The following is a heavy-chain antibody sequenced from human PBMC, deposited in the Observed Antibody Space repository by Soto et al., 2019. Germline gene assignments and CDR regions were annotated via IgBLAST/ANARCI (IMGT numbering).Heavy chain of an antibody. Sequence: QVQLVQSGAEVKKPGSSVKVSCKASGGTFSSYTISWVRQAPGQGLEWMGRIIPILGIANYAQKFQGRVTIXAXKXXSTAYMELSILRSEDTAVYYCAMEYCSSTSCYRDYWGQGTLVTVSS. J-gene: IGHJ4*02. D-gene: IGHD2-2*02. V-gene: IGHV1-69*02. CDR3: AMEYCSSTSCYRDY. CDR2: IIPILGIA. CDR1: GGTFSSYT.